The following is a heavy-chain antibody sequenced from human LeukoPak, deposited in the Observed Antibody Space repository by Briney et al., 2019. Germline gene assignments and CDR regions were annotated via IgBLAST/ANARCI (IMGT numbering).Heavy chain of an antibody. D-gene: IGHD3-3*01. CDR3: ARGRYYYDFWSGYWAHGQSFDP. CDR2: IYHSGST. J-gene: IGHJ5*02. CDR1: GYSISSGYY. V-gene: IGHV4-38-2*02. Sequence: SETLSLTCTVSGYSISSGYYWGWIRQPPGKGLEWIGSIYHSGSTYYNPSLKSRVTISVDTSKNQFSLKLSSVTAADTAVYYCARGRYYYDFWSGYWAHGQSFDPWGQGTLVTVSS.